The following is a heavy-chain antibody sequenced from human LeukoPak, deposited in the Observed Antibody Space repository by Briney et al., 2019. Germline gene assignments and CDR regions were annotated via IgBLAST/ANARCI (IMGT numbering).Heavy chain of an antibody. V-gene: IGHV3-7*01. D-gene: IGHD1-1*01. CDR3: ARETGAHYYYYYYMDV. CDR2: IKQDGSEK. Sequence: GGSLRLSCAASGLTFSSYWMSWVRQAPGKGLEWVANIKQDGSEKYYVDSVKGRFTISRDNAKNSLYLQMNSLRAEDTAVYYCARETGAHYYYYYYMDVWGKGTTVTVSS. J-gene: IGHJ6*03. CDR1: GLTFSSYW.